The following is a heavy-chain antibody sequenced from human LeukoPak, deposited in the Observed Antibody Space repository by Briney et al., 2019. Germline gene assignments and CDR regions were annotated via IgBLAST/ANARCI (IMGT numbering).Heavy chain of an antibody. Sequence: GGSLRLSCAASGFTFSSYAMSWVRQAPGKGLEWVSAISGSGGSTYYADSVKGRFTISRDNSKNTLYLQMNSLRAGDTAVYYCAKRPYYYGSGSYPNYFDYWGQGTLVTVSS. D-gene: IGHD3-10*01. CDR1: GFTFSSYA. V-gene: IGHV3-23*01. CDR2: ISGSGGST. CDR3: AKRPYYYGSGSYPNYFDY. J-gene: IGHJ4*02.